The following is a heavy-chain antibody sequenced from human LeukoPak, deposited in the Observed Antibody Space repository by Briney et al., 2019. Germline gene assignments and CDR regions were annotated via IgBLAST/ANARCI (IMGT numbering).Heavy chain of an antibody. J-gene: IGHJ4*01. Sequence: PSETLSLTCAVCGGSFSGYYWSWIRQPPGKGLEWIGEINHSGSTNYNPSLKSRVTISVDTSKNQFSLKLSSVTAADTGVYYCARGLRWLQSKRGIDDWGQGTLVTDSS. CDR3: ARGLRWLQSKRGIDD. D-gene: IGHD5-24*01. CDR2: INHSGST. V-gene: IGHV4-34*01. CDR1: GGSFSGYY.